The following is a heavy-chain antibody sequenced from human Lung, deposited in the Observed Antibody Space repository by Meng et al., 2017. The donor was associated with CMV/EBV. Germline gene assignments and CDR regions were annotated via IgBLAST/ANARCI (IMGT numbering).Heavy chain of an antibody. J-gene: IGHJ4*02. CDR2: IIPTFGTA. CDR1: AGDFYNFG. D-gene: IGHD4-17*01. Sequence: SXXVFSXASAGDFYNFGNSWIRHDPGQGLQWMGRIIPTFGTAHYARGFQGKITISADGPTTTAFMEISGLTSDDTAVYYCARPFRPGYGDPGFDFWGQGTXVTVSS. V-gene: IGHV1-69*13. CDR3: ARPFRPGYGDPGFDF.